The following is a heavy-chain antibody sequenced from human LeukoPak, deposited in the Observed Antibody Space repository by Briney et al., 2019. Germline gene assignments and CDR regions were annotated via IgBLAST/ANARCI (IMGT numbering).Heavy chain of an antibody. V-gene: IGHV3-30-3*01. D-gene: IGHD1-26*01. Sequence: GGSLRLSCAASGFTFSSYAMHWARQAPGKGLEWVAVISYDGSNKYYADSVKGRFTISRDNSKNTLYLQMNSLRAEDTAVYYCARGRVGATDYFDYWGQGTLVTVSS. J-gene: IGHJ4*02. CDR1: GFTFSSYA. CDR3: ARGRVGATDYFDY. CDR2: ISYDGSNK.